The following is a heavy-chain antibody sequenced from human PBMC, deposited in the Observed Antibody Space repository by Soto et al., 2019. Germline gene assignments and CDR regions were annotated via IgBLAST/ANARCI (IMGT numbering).Heavy chain of an antibody. CDR3: ARGNDFVYFYDY. CDR2: ISRSGNI. Sequence: QVQLQESGPGLAKPSQTLSLICTVSGGSLTTGDYYWTWIRQSPGEGLEWIGYISRSGNIFYNPSLTCRITRSLDTSKDQFSLKLNSVTAADTAVYYCARGNDFVYFYDYWGQGTLVTVSS. D-gene: IGHD2-21*02. J-gene: IGHJ4*02. V-gene: IGHV4-30-4*01. CDR1: GGSLTTGDYY.